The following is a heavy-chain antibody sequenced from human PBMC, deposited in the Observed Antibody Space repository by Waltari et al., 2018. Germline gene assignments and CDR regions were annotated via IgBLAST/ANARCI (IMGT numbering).Heavy chain of an antibody. CDR3: AIGYCTTTSCYGPDYYYYMDV. CDR2: IIPTFGTA. Sequence: QVQLVQSGAEVKKSGSSVKVSCKASGGTFAGYALSWVRQAPGQGLEWMGGIIPTFGTASYAQKVQGSITFTADESASTAYMELSSLRSEDTAVYYCAIGYCTTTSCYGPDYYYYMDVWGKGTTVTISS. J-gene: IGHJ6*03. V-gene: IGHV1-69*12. CDR1: GGTFAGYA. D-gene: IGHD2-2*01.